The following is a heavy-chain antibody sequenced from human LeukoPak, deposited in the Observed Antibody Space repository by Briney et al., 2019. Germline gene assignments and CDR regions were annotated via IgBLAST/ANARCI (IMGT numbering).Heavy chain of an antibody. CDR1: GYGFTDYY. Sequence: ASVKVSCKASGYGFTDYYMHWVRQAPGQGLEWMGWINSNSGSTNYAQKFQGRVTMTRDTSISTAYVELSSLRSDDTAVYYCARIGRNLNWFDPWGQGTLVTVSS. V-gene: IGHV1-2*02. J-gene: IGHJ5*02. CDR3: ARIGRNLNWFDP. CDR2: INSNSGST.